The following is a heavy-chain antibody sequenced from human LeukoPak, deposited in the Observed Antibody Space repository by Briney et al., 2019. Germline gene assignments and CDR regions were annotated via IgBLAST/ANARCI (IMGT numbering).Heavy chain of an antibody. J-gene: IGHJ3*02. CDR1: GYTFTSYD. CDR2: MNPNSGNT. Sequence: ASVKVSCKASGYTFTSYDIKWVRQATGQGLEWMGWMNPNSGNTGYAQKFQGRVTMTRNTSISTAYMELSSLRSEDTAVYYCARGRYSSGWYGIWGQGTMVTVSS. V-gene: IGHV1-8*01. D-gene: IGHD6-19*01. CDR3: ARGRYSSGWYGI.